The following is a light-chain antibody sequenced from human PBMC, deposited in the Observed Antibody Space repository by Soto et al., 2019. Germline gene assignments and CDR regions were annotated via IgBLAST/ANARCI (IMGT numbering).Light chain of an antibody. V-gene: IGLV3-21*04. CDR1: NIGSKS. J-gene: IGLJ2*01. Sequence: SSELTQPPSVSVAPGKTATITCGGNNIGSKSVHWYRQKPRQAPVLVIYYDTDRPSGIPERFSGSNSGNTATLTISRVEAGDEAAYYCQVWDNSGDHPVFGGGTKLTVL. CDR3: QVWDNSGDHPV. CDR2: YDT.